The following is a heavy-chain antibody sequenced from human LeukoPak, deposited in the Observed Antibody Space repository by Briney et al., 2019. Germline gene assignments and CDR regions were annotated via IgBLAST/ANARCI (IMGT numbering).Heavy chain of an antibody. CDR2: INTDGSGT. Sequence: GGSLRLSCAASGFTFSSHWMHWVRQAPGKGLVWVSRINTDGSGTDYADSVKGRFAISRDNAKNTLYLQMNSLRAEDTAVYYCARILYYKTRRSTVTFASEIDYWGQGTLVTVSS. J-gene: IGHJ4*02. CDR1: GFTFSSHW. CDR3: ARILYYKTRRSTVTFASEIDY. V-gene: IGHV3-74*01. D-gene: IGHD4-11*01.